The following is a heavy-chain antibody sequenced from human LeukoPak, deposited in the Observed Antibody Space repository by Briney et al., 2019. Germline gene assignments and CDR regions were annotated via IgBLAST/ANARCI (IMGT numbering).Heavy chain of an antibody. D-gene: IGHD4-17*01. V-gene: IGHV4-39*01. Sequence: KPSETLSLTCTVSGGSISSSSYYWGWIRQPPGKGWDWIGSIYYSRSTHYKPSLKSRATISVDTSKNQFSLQLSSVTAADTAVYYCARIKERKYGDLPRWFDPWGQGTLVTVSS. CDR1: GGSISSSSYY. CDR3: ARIKERKYGDLPRWFDP. CDR2: IYYSRST. J-gene: IGHJ5*02.